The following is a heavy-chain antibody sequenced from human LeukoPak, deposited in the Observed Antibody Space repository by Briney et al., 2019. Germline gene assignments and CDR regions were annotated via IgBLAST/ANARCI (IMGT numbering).Heavy chain of an antibody. J-gene: IGHJ4*02. V-gene: IGHV1-8*01. D-gene: IGHD6-19*01. CDR3: ARKSTPSSGWTPFDY. CDR2: VNPNSGNT. Sequence: ASVKVSCKASGYTFTSYDINWVRQATGQGLEWAGWVNPNSGNTGYAQKFQGRVTMTRNTSISTAYMELSSLRSEDTAVYYCARKSTPSSGWTPFDYWGQGTLVTVSS. CDR1: GYTFTSYD.